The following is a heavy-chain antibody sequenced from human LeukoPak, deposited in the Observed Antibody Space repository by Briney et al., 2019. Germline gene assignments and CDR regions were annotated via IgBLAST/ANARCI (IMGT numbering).Heavy chain of an antibody. J-gene: IGHJ6*03. CDR2: ISSSSSYI. D-gene: IGHD2-2*02. CDR3: ARGRRYCSSTSCYSSWDYYYYMDV. CDR1: GFTFSSYS. Sequence: GGSLRLSCAASGFTFSSYSMNWVRQAPGKGLEWVSSISSSSSYIYYADSVKGRFTISRDNAKNSLYLQMNSLRAEDTAVYYCARGRRYCSSTSCYSSWDYYYYMDVWGKGTTVTVS. V-gene: IGHV3-21*01.